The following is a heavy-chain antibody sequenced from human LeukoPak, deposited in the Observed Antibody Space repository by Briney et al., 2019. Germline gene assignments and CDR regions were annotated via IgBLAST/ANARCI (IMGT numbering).Heavy chain of an antibody. CDR2: IKSKTDGGTT. CDR1: GFTFSNAW. J-gene: IGHJ4*02. V-gene: IGHV3-15*01. D-gene: IGHD3-10*01. Sequence: GGSLRLSCAASGFTFSNAWMSWVRQAPGKGLEWVGRIKSKTDGGTTDYAAPVKGRFTISRDDSKNTLYLQMNSLKTEDTAVYYCTTSGFGELLAPFDYWGPGTLVTVSS. CDR3: TTSGFGELLAPFDY.